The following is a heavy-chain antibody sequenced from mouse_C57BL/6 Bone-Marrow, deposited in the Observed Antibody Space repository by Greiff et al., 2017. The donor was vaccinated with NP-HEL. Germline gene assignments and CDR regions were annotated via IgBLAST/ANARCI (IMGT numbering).Heavy chain of an antibody. CDR3: ASMVTTDYAMDY. J-gene: IGHJ4*01. V-gene: IGHV1-64*01. Sequence: QVQLRQSGAELVKPGASVKLSCKASGYTFTSYWMHWVKQRPGQGLEWIGMIHPNSGSTNYNEKFKSKATLTVDKSSSTAYMQLSSLTSEDSAVYYCASMVTTDYAMDYWGQGTSVTVSS. CDR1: GYTFTSYW. D-gene: IGHD2-2*01. CDR2: IHPNSGST.